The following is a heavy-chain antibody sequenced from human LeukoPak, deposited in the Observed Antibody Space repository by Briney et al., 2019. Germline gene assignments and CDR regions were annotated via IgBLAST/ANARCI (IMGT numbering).Heavy chain of an antibody. CDR1: GFTLSSYG. Sequence: GGSLRLSCAASGFTLSSYGMSWVRQAPGKGLEWVSGINGGGSSTYYADSVKGRFTISRDNSKNTLYLQMNSLRAEDTAVYYCAKDLRGYYYDSSGPYTDYWGQGTLVTVSS. V-gene: IGHV3-23*01. CDR3: AKDLRGYYYDSSGPYTDY. CDR2: INGGGSST. D-gene: IGHD3-22*01. J-gene: IGHJ4*02.